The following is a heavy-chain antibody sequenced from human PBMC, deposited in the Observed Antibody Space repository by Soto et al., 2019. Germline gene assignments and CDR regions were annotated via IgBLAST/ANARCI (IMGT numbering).Heavy chain of an antibody. Sequence: GGSLRLSCAASGFTFSRYSMNWGRQCTGKGVEWVLFIESYSNFIYYADSVKGRFTIARDNAKNSLYLQMNSLRAEDTAVYYCARADEYYYDSSGYYPDAFDIWGQGTMVTVSS. CDR3: ARADEYYYDSSGYYPDAFDI. D-gene: IGHD3-22*01. J-gene: IGHJ3*02. CDR2: IESYSNFI. CDR1: GFTFSRYS. V-gene: IGHV3-21*01.